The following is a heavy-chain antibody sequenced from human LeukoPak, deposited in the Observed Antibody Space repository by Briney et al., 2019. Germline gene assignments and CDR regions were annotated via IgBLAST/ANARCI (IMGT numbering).Heavy chain of an antibody. J-gene: IGHJ6*04. D-gene: IGHD3-10*02. CDR3: AELGITMIGGV. V-gene: IGHV3-48*04. Sequence: RTGGSLRLSCAASGFTFSIYSMDWVRQAPGKGLEWVSYISSSGSTIYYADSVKGRFTISRDNAKNSLYLQMNSLRAEDTAVYYCAELGITMIGGVWGKGTTVTISS. CDR1: GFTFSIYS. CDR2: ISSSGSTI.